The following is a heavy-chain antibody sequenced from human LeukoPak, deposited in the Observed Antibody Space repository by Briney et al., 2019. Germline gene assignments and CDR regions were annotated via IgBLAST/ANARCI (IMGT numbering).Heavy chain of an antibody. CDR2: IVVGSGNT. V-gene: IGHV1-58*01. J-gene: IGHJ3*02. Sequence: SVKVSCKASGFTFTSSAVQWVRQARGQRLEWIGWIVVGSGNTNYAQKFQERVTITRDTSTSTAYMELSSLRSEDTAVYYCAAVGSSSWYGGDAFDIWGQGTMVTVSS. CDR1: GFTFTSSA. D-gene: IGHD6-13*01. CDR3: AAVGSSSWYGGDAFDI.